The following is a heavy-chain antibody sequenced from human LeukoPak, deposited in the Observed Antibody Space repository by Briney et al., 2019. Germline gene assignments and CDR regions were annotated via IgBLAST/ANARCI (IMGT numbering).Heavy chain of an antibody. J-gene: IGHJ4*02. CDR1: GFTFSSYW. CDR3: ARVWFGEFAYFDY. CDR2: IKQDGSEK. Sequence: GGSLRLSCAASGFTFSSYWMSWVRQAPGKGLEWVANIKQDGSEKYYVDSVKGRFTISRDNSKNTLYLQMNSLRAEDTAVYYCARVWFGEFAYFDYWGQGTLVTVSS. V-gene: IGHV3-7*03. D-gene: IGHD3-10*01.